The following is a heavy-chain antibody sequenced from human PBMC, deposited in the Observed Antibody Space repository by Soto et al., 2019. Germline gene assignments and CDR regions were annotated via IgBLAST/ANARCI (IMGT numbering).Heavy chain of an antibody. CDR1: GYTFTSYG. V-gene: IGHV1-69*13. Sequence: SVKVSCKASGYTFTSYGISWVRQAPGQGLEWMGWIIPIIGATNYAQKLQGRVTITADESTSTAYMELSSLRSEDTAVYYCTRDIPRTSFDLWGQGTLVTVSS. D-gene: IGHD2-21*01. J-gene: IGHJ4*02. CDR3: TRDIPRTSFDL. CDR2: IIPIIGAT.